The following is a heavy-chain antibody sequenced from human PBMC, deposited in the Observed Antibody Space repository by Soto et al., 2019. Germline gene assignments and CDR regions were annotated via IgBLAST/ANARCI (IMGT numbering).Heavy chain of an antibody. V-gene: IGHV1-69*04. Sequence: SVELSSEARRGRIKSKTIWSVRQAPGQGLEWMGRIMPILGIANYAQNFQGRVTITADKSTSTAYMELSSLLSEDTAVYYCARDNAAFNIWGQGTMVTVSS. J-gene: IGHJ3*02. D-gene: IGHD2-8*01. CDR2: IMPILGIA. CDR1: RGRIKSKT. CDR3: ARDNAAFNI.